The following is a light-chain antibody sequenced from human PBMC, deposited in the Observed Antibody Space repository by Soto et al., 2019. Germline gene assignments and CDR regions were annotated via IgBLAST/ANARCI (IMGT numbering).Light chain of an antibody. CDR3: QQTSSAPRT. J-gene: IGKJ3*01. CDR1: QGLXRW. Sequence: MRVTQCAATLPASVGEGVTIPCRASQGLXRWLAWYQRRPGKAPKLLXDHASSFENGGPSRFSGSGSGTDFSLTISSLQPEDFATYYCQQTSSAPRTFGPGTKVDIK. V-gene: IGKV1-5*01. CDR2: HAS.